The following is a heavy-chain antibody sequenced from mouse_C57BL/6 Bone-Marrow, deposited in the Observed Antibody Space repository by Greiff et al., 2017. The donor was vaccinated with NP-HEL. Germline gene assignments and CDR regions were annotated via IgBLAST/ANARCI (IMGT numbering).Heavy chain of an antibody. D-gene: IGHD2-13*01. CDR2: SRNKANDYTT. CDR3: ARDGLLD. V-gene: IGHV7-1*01. J-gene: IGHJ3*01. Sequence: EVQLVESGGGLVQSGRSLRLSCATSGFTFSDFYMEWVRQAPGKGLEWIAASRNKANDYTTEYSASVKGRFIVSRDTSQSILYLQMNALRAEDTAIYYCARDGLLDWGQGTLVTVSA. CDR1: GFTFSDFY.